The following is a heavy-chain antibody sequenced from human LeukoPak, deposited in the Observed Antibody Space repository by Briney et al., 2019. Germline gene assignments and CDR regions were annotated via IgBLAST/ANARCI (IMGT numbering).Heavy chain of an antibody. CDR2: INYNAGST. CDR1: GFTFSSYA. Sequence: GGSLRLSCAASGFTFSSYAMSWVRQAPGKGLEWVSTINYNAGSTYYADSVKGRFTVSRDNSKNTLYLQMNSLRAEDTAVYHCAKARYYYDTSEQIDYWGPGTLVTVSS. V-gene: IGHV3-23*01. J-gene: IGHJ4*02. CDR3: AKARYYYDTSEQIDY. D-gene: IGHD3-22*01.